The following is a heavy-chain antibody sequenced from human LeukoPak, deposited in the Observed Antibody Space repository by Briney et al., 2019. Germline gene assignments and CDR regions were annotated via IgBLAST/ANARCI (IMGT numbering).Heavy chain of an antibody. V-gene: IGHV4-59*08. Sequence: SETLSLTCTVSGGSISRYYRSWIRQPPGKGLEWIGYIYYSGSINYNPSLKRRVTISVDTSKNQFSLKLSAVTAADTAVYYCARTASLAAALYYFDYWGQGTLVTVSS. CDR1: GGSISRYY. CDR3: ARTASLAAALYYFDY. D-gene: IGHD6-13*01. CDR2: IYYSGSI. J-gene: IGHJ4*02.